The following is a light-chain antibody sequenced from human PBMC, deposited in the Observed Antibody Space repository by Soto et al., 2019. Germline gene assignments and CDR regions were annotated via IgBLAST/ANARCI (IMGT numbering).Light chain of an antibody. CDR1: QSVSSSY. Sequence: PGERVTLSCRASQSVSSSYLTWYQQKPGQAPRLLIYGASTRATSIPARFSGSGSGTDFTLTISSLQPEDFAVYYCQQDYNLPLTCGGGTKVEIK. J-gene: IGKJ4*01. CDR2: GAS. CDR3: QQDYNLPLT. V-gene: IGKV3D-7*01.